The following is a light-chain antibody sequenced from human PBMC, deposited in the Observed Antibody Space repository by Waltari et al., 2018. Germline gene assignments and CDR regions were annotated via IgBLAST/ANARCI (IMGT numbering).Light chain of an antibody. Sequence: DIQMTQSPSSLPASVGDRVTITCRASQNIINYLIWYQQKPGKAPKVLIYAASSLQSGVPSRFSGSGSGTDFTLTISSLQPEDFATYYCQQSHSIPLTFGGGTKVEIK. CDR2: AAS. J-gene: IGKJ4*01. V-gene: IGKV1-39*01. CDR3: QQSHSIPLT. CDR1: QNIINY.